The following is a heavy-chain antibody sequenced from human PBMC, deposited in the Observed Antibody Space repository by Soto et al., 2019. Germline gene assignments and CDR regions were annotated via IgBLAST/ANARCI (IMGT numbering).Heavy chain of an antibody. CDR1: GFTFSSHV. V-gene: IGHV3-23*01. CDR3: ARSREIIASAGSFDY. CDR2: ISTGGGST. D-gene: IGHD6-25*01. Sequence: EVQLLESGGGLVQPGGSLRLSCAASGFTFSSHVMSWVRQAPGKGLDWVAGISTGGGSTDYADSVKGRFTISRDNSKNSLHLQMQSLRAEDTAVYYCARSREIIASAGSFDYWGQGTLVTVSS. J-gene: IGHJ4*02.